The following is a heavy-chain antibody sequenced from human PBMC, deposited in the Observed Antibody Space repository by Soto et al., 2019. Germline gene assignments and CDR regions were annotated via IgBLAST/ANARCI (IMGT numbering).Heavy chain of an antibody. CDR1: GGSISSYY. CDR3: ARLYRNWFDP. CDR2: IYYSGST. D-gene: IGHD4-4*01. Sequence: QVQLQESGPGLVKPSETLSLTCTVSGGSISSYYWSWIRQPPGKGLEWIGYIYYSGSTNYNPSLKXXVXIXXATSKNQFSLKLSSVTAADTAVYYCARLYRNWFDPWGQGTLVTVSS. V-gene: IGHV4-59*08. J-gene: IGHJ5*02.